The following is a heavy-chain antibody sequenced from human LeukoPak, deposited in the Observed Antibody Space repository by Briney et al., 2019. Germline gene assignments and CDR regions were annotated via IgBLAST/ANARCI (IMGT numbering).Heavy chain of an antibody. J-gene: IGHJ4*02. D-gene: IGHD6-13*01. CDR2: IRYDGSNT. CDR1: GFNFSNYG. Sequence: GGSLRLSCAVSGFNFSNYGMHWVRQAPGRGLEWVTFIRYDGSNTYNADSVKGRFSIFRDNSKNTLYLQMNGLRTEDTAVYFCGGDLRYSSSWHSGDYWGQGSLVIVSS. CDR3: GGDLRYSSSWHSGDY. V-gene: IGHV3-30*02.